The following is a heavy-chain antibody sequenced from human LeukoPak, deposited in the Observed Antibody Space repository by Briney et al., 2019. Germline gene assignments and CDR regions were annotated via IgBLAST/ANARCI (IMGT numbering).Heavy chain of an antibody. V-gene: IGHV3-23*01. CDR3: AKLLAAAGTDY. Sequence: PGGSLRPSCAASGFTLSRNAMSWVRQTPGRGLEGVSAVSASGSSTYHADSVKGRFTISRDNSKNTLYLQMNSLRVEDTAIYYCAKLLAAAGTDYWGQGTLVTVSS. CDR1: GFTLSRNA. D-gene: IGHD6-13*01. J-gene: IGHJ4*02. CDR2: VSASGSST.